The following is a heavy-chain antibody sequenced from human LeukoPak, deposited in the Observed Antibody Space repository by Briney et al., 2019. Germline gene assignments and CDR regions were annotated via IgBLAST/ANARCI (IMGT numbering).Heavy chain of an antibody. Sequence: GGSLRLSCVASGFTVSTNHMNWVRQAPGRGLEWVSVIHNGGSTYSAHSVKGRFTISRDNSKNTLYLQLNSLRAEDTAVYSCLAVMVRGVSYGMAVWGQGTTVTVSS. D-gene: IGHD3-10*01. CDR1: GFTVSTNH. CDR3: LAVMVRGVSYGMAV. CDR2: IHNGGST. J-gene: IGHJ6*02. V-gene: IGHV3-53*01.